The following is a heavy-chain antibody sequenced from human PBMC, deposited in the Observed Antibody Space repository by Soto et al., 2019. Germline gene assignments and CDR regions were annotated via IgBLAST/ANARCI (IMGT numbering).Heavy chain of an antibody. V-gene: IGHV3-30*18. CDR2: ISGDGSVK. J-gene: IGHJ3*01. CDR3: AKYGLETIRGSVAFDX. CDR1: GFTFSNFG. D-gene: IGHD3-16*01. Sequence: GGSLRLSFVASGFTFSNFGMHWVRQAPGKGLEWLAGISGDGSVKFYAGSVKGRFTVSRDNSSNSVSLQMNSLIAEDTAIYYCAKYGLETIRGSVAFDXWGQVTMVTVS.